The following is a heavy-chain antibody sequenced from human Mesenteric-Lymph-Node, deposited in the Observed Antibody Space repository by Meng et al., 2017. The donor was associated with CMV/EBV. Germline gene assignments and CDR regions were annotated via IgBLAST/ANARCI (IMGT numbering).Heavy chain of an antibody. V-gene: IGHV3-11*01. CDR2: ISSSGSTI. CDR3: AKSLPIYYYYDMDV. J-gene: IGHJ6*02. CDR1: GFTFSDYY. Sequence: LSLTCAASGFTFSDYYMSWIRPAPGKGLEWVSYISSSGSTIYYADSVKGRFTISRDNAKNSLYLQMNSLRAEDTAVYYCAKSLPIYYYYDMDVWGQGTTVTVSS.